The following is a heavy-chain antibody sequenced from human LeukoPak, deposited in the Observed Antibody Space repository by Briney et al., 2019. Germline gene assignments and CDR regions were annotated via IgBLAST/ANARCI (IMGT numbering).Heavy chain of an antibody. CDR3: ARMNVVIANYYYYYMDV. D-gene: IGHD3-22*01. Sequence: PSETLSLTCTVSGGSISSYYWSWIRQPAGKGLEWIGRISTSGSTNYNPSLKSRVTMSVDTSKNQSSLKLSSVTAADTAVYYCARMNVVIANYYYYYMDVWGKGTTVTVSS. CDR1: GGSISSYY. J-gene: IGHJ6*03. V-gene: IGHV4-4*07. CDR2: ISTSGST.